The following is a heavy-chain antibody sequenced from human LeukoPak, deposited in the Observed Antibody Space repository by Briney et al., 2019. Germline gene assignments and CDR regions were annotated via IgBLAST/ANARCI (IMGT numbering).Heavy chain of an antibody. V-gene: IGHV4-34*01. CDR2: MTYSGDS. CDR3: ATEGYTAGRQVVDS. CDR1: GGSFSAYY. Sequence: SETLSPTCAVYGGSFSAYYWSWVRQPPGKGLEWLGEMTYSGDSNFNPSLKSRVTLSADTFKNQFSLKLSSVTAADTAVYYCATEGYTAGRQVVDSWGQGTLVTVSS. D-gene: IGHD6-6*01. J-gene: IGHJ4*02.